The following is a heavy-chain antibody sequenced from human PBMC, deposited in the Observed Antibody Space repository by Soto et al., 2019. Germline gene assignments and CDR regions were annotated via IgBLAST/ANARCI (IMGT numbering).Heavy chain of an antibody. Sequence: EVQLVESGGGLVQPGGSLRLSCAASGFTVSSNYMSWVRQAPGKGLEWVSVIYSGGSTYYADSVKGRFTISRDNSKNTLYLQMNSLRAEDTAVYYCVRDRDRTWFWFDPWGQGTLVTVSS. V-gene: IGHV3-66*01. CDR2: IYSGGST. CDR1: GFTVSSNY. J-gene: IGHJ5*02. CDR3: VRDRDRTWFWFDP. D-gene: IGHD3-10*01.